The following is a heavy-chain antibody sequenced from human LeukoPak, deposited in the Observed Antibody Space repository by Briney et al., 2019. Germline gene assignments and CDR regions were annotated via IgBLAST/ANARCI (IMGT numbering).Heavy chain of an antibody. J-gene: IGHJ4*02. Sequence: GASVKVSCKVSGYTLTELSMHWVRQAPGKGPEWMGGFDPEDGETIYAQKFQGRVTMTEDTSTDTAYMELSSLRSEDTAVYYCATQPPYYYDSSGYSPPYYFDYWGQGTLVTVSS. D-gene: IGHD3-22*01. CDR1: GYTLTELS. CDR2: FDPEDGET. CDR3: ATQPPYYYDSSGYSPPYYFDY. V-gene: IGHV1-24*01.